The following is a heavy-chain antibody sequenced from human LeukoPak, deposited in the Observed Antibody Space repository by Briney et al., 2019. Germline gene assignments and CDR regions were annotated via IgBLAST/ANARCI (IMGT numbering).Heavy chain of an antibody. J-gene: IGHJ4*02. V-gene: IGHV4-31*03. D-gene: IGHD3-16*01. Sequence: SETLSLTCTVSGGTISSGGYYWNWIRQHPGKGLEWFGYIYYSGSTYYNPSLKSRVTMSVDTSKNQFSLRLSSVTAADTAVYYCASLYGPSYFDYWGQGTLVTVSS. CDR3: ASLYGPSYFDY. CDR1: GGTISSGGYY. CDR2: IYYSGST.